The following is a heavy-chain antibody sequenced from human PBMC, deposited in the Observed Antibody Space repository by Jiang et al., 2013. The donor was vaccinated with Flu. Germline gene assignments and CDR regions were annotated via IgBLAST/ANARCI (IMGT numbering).Heavy chain of an antibody. D-gene: IGHD3-22*01. J-gene: IGHJ3*01. V-gene: IGHV3-66*01. CDR3: ARDTGTYYYDSTGKNAFDV. Sequence: KGRFTISRDNSKNTLSLQMNSLRAEDTAVYYCARDTGTYYYDSTGKNAFDVWGQGTMVTVSS.